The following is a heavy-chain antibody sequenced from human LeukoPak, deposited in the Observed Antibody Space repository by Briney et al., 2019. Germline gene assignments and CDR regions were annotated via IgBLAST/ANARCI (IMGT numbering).Heavy chain of an antibody. CDR1: GFTFSSYA. V-gene: IGHV3-23*01. Sequence: TGGSLRLSCAASGFTFSSYAMTWVRQAPGMGLEWVSTISGSGSPYYADSVKGRFTISRDNSENTLYLQMGSLRAEDTAVYYCAKAPPTPLYYYYYMDVWGKGTTVTVSS. J-gene: IGHJ6*03. CDR3: AKAPPTPLYYYYYMDV. CDR2: ISGSGSP.